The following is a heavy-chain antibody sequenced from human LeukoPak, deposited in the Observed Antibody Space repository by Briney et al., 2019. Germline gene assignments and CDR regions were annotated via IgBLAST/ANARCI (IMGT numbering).Heavy chain of an antibody. CDR1: GFTFSSYE. CDR3: ARFDSSVYYSFDAFDI. D-gene: IGHD3-22*01. V-gene: IGHV3-48*03. J-gene: IGHJ3*02. Sequence: GGSLRLSCAASGFTFSSYEMNWVRQAPGKGLEWVSYISSSGSTIYYADSVKGRFTISRDNAKNTLYLQMNSLRAEDTAVYYCARFDSSVYYSFDAFDIWGQGTMVTVSS. CDR2: ISSSGSTI.